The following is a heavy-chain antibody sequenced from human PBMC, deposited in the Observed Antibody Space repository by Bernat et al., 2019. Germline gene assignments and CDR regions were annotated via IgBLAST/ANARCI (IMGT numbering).Heavy chain of an antibody. CDR3: ARVTYSSSWSLHLGGLFNC. D-gene: IGHD6-13*01. V-gene: IGHV4-39*01. J-gene: IGHJ1*01. CDR1: GGSISSSDYY. Sequence: QLQLQESGPGLVKPSETLSLTCTVSGGSISSSDYYWGWIRQPPGKGLEWIGSIYYSGSTYYSPSLKSRVSISVDTSKNQFSLKLSSVTAADTAVYYWARVTYSSSWSLHLGGLFNCWGQGTLVTVSS. CDR2: IYYSGST.